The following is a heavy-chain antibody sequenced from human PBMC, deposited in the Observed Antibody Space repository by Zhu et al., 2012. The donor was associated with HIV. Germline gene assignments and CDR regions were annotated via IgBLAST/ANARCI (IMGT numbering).Heavy chain of an antibody. J-gene: IGHJ4*02. CDR1: GYSMNSMNRRYY. CDR3: ATLLNYGSGIYYRLGARFELL. D-gene: IGHD3-10*01. Sequence: QVHLQESGPGLVKPSETLSLTCGVSGYSMNSMNRRYYWGWIRQPPGKGLEWIGTVHHSGSTYCNPSLNSRLAMSIDTSKTSFPDSEVCDRADTAVYYCATLLNYGSGIYYRLGARFELLGAQGTLVTVSS. V-gene: IGHV4-38-2*01. CDR2: VHHSGST.